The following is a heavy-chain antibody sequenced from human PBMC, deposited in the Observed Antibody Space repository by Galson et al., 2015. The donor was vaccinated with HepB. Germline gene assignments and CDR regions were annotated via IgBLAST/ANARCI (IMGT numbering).Heavy chain of an antibody. CDR2: INPSGGST. CDR3: ARVGPYDILTGYYNSGDGDFDY. CDR1: GYTFTSYY. J-gene: IGHJ4*02. D-gene: IGHD3-9*01. Sequence: SVKVSCKASGYTFTSYYMHWVRQAPGQGLEWMGIINPSGGSTSYAQKFQGRVTMTRDTSTSTVYMELSSLRSEDTAVYYCARVGPYDILTGYYNSGDGDFDYWGQGTLVTVSS. V-gene: IGHV1-46*03.